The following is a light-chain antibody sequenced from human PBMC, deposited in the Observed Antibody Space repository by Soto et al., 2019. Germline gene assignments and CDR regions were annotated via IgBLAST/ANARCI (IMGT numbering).Light chain of an antibody. CDR2: DAS. CDR1: QSVSYY. CDR3: QQYSSLWT. J-gene: IGKJ1*01. V-gene: IGKV3-20*01. Sequence: EIVLTQSPGTLSLSPGERATLSCRASQSVSYYLAWYQQKPGQAPRLLIYDASSRATGVPDRFSGSGSGTDFTLSISGLEPEDFAVYYCQQYSSLWTFGQGTKVDIK.